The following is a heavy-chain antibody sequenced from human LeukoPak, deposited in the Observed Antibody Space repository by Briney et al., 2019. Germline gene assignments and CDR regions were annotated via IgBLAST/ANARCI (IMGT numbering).Heavy chain of an antibody. J-gene: IGHJ4*02. CDR2: ISSSSSTI. Sequence: GGSLRLSCAASGFTFSSYAMSWVRQAPGKGLEWVSYISSSSSTIYYADSVKGRFTISRDNAKNSLYLQMNSLRAEDTAVYYCARDKRYNWNYDQYYFDYWGQGTLVTVSS. CDR3: ARDKRYNWNYDQYYFDY. D-gene: IGHD1-7*01. CDR1: GFTFSSYA. V-gene: IGHV3-48*01.